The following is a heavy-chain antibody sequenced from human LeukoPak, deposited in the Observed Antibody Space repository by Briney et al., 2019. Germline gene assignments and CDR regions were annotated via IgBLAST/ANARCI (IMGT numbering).Heavy chain of an antibody. CDR2: MNPNSGNT. V-gene: IGHV1-8*01. D-gene: IGHD6-19*01. Sequence: ASVKVSCKASGYTFTSYDINWVRQATGQGLEWMGWMNPNSGNTGYAQKFQGRVTMTRNTSISTAHMELSSLRSEDTAVYYCARAANWKDSSGWYFYYYYMDVWGKGTTVTVSS. J-gene: IGHJ6*03. CDR1: GYTFTSYD. CDR3: ARAANWKDSSGWYFYYYYMDV.